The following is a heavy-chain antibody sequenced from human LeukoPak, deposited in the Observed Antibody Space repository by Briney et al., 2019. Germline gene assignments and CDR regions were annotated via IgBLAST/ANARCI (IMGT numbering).Heavy chain of an antibody. V-gene: IGHV4-4*07. Sequence: PSETLSLTCTVSGGSISSYYWSWIRQPAGKGLEWIGRIYTSGGTNYNPSLKSRVTISVDKSKNQFSLKLSSVTAADTAVYYCARDGGTGDRPYWGQGTLVTVSS. J-gene: IGHJ4*02. CDR3: ARDGGTGDRPY. CDR1: GGSISSYY. CDR2: IYTSGGT. D-gene: IGHD7-27*01.